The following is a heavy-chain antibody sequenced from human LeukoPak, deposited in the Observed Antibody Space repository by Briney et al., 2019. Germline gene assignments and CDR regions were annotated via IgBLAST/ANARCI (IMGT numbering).Heavy chain of an antibody. CDR3: TTDLGPILRYFDWLYPPYDY. CDR1: GFTFSNAW. V-gene: IGHV3-15*01. Sequence: GGSLRLSCAASGFTFSNAWMSWVRQAPGKGLEWVGRIKSKTDGGTTDYAAPVKGRFTISRDDSKNTLYLQMNSLKTEDAAVHYCTTDLGPILRYFDWLYPPYDYWGQGTLVTVSS. J-gene: IGHJ4*02. D-gene: IGHD3-9*01. CDR2: IKSKTDGGTT.